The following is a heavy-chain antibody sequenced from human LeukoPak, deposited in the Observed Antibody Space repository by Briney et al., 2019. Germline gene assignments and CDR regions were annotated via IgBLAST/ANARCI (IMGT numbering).Heavy chain of an antibody. CDR2: INPSGDST. J-gene: IGHJ4*02. V-gene: IGHV1-46*01. CDR3: AKIAARDTGEGY. Sequence: ASVKVSCKASGYTFTSNHIHWLRQAPGQGLEWMGVINPSGDSTSYAPNFQGRVTVTRDTSTSTVYMELSSLRSEDTAIYYCAKIAARDTGEGYWGQGTLVTVSS. CDR1: GYTFTSNH. D-gene: IGHD6-6*01.